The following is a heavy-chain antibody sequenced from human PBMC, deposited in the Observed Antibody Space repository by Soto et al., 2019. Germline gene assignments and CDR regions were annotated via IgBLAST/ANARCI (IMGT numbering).Heavy chain of an antibody. D-gene: IGHD2-8*02. CDR2: IYFSGSS. V-gene: IGHV4-59*01. Sequence: SETLSLTCTVSGGSISANYWSWVRQPPGKELEWIGYIYFSGSSSYNPSLRSRITISGDTSKNQFSLKVTSVIAADTAVYYCARGGDPTAGGTGAFDIWGQGIMVT. CDR1: GGSISANY. CDR3: ARGGDPTAGGTGAFDI. J-gene: IGHJ3*02.